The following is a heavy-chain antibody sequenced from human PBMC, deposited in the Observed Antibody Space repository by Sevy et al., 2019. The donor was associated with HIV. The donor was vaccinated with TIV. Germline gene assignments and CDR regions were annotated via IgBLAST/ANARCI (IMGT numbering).Heavy chain of an antibody. CDR1: GFTFSSYG. V-gene: IGHV3-33*01. D-gene: IGHD6-19*01. Sequence: GGSLRLSCAASGFTFSSYGMHWVRQAPGKGLEWVAVIWYDGSNKYYADSVKGRFTISRDNSKNTLYLQMNSLRAEDKAVYYCARDQGQWLVRRGGAFDIWGQGTMVTVSS. CDR3: ARDQGQWLVRRGGAFDI. J-gene: IGHJ3*02. CDR2: IWYDGSNK.